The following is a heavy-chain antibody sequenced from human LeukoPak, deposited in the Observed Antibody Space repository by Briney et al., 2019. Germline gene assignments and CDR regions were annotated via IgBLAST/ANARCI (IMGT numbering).Heavy chain of an antibody. J-gene: IGHJ4*02. V-gene: IGHV3-49*03. CDR2: IRSKAYGGTT. CDR1: GFIFGDYA. Sequence: GGSLRLSCTASGFIFGDYAMSWFRQAPGKGLEWVGFIRSKAYGGTTEYAASVKGRFTISRDDSKSIAYLQMNSLKTEDTAVYYCTRGVAAAGRYPFLDYWGQGTLVTVSS. CDR3: TRGVAAAGRYPFLDY. D-gene: IGHD6-13*01.